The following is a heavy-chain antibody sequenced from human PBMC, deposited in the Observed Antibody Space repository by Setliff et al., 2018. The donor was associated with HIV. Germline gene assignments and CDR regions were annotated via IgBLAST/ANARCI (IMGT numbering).Heavy chain of an antibody. J-gene: IGHJ6*03. CDR2: IHYSGST. V-gene: IGHV4-39*01. Sequence: SETLSLTCTVSGGSISRSTHHWAWIRQPPGKGLEWIGNIHYSGSTYYNPSLKSRVTISVDRSGNQFSLRLTSVTAADTALYYCARYRRFADYIDVWGKGTTVTVSS. D-gene: IGHD1-26*01. CDR3: ARYRRFADYIDV. CDR1: GGSISRSTHH.